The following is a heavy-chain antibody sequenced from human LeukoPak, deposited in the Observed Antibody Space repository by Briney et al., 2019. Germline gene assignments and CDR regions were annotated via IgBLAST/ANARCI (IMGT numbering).Heavy chain of an antibody. CDR2: INPSGGST. D-gene: IGHD2-15*01. CDR1: GYTFTSDY. J-gene: IGHJ4*02. Sequence: ASVKVSCKASGYTFTSDYMHWVRQAPGQGLEWMGIINPSGGSTSYAQKFQGRVSMTRDTSTSTVYMELSSLRSEDTAVYYCASTLVAAAPFDYWGQGTLVTVSS. V-gene: IGHV1-46*01. CDR3: ASTLVAAAPFDY.